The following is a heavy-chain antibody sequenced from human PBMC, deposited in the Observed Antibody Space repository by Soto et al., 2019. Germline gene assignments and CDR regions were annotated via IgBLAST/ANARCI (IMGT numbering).Heavy chain of an antibody. CDR3: AKENSGYDYQGLDY. D-gene: IGHD5-12*01. Sequence: PGGSLRLSCVASGFTFASYAMSWVRQAPGKGLEWVSTISDGGINTYYADSVKGRFTISRDNSKNTLYLQMNSLGAEDTVVYYCAKENSGYDYQGLDYWGQGTLVTVSS. CDR1: GFTFASYA. V-gene: IGHV3-23*01. CDR2: ISDGGINT. J-gene: IGHJ4*02.